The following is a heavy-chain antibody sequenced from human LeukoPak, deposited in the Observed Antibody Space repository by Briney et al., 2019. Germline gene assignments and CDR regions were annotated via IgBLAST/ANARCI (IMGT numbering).Heavy chain of an antibody. CDR1: GYTFTSYA. CDR2: INAGNGNT. V-gene: IGHV1-3*01. Sequence: ASVKVSCKASGYTFTSYAMHWVRQAPGQRLEWMGWINAGNGNTKYSQKFQGRVTITRDTSASTAYMELSSLRSEDTAVYYCARVRYYDSSGYYNNFDYWSQGTLVTVSS. J-gene: IGHJ4*02. CDR3: ARVRYYDSSGYYNNFDY. D-gene: IGHD3-22*01.